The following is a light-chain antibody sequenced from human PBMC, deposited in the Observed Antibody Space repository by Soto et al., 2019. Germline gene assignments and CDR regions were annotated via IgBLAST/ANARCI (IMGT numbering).Light chain of an antibody. V-gene: IGLV1-40*01. Sequence: QSVLTQPPSVSGAPGKRVTISCTGSSSNIGAGYDVHWYLQHPGTAPNLLVYTNNNRPSGVPDRFSGSKSGTSASLAITRLQAEDEADYYCQSYDNRLSAYVFGTGTKVTV. CDR2: TNN. CDR3: QSYDNRLSAYV. CDR1: SSNIGAGYD. J-gene: IGLJ1*01.